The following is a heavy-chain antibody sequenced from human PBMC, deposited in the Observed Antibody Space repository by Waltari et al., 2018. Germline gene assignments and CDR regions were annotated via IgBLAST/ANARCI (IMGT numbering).Heavy chain of an antibody. CDR3: ARAREMGDY. V-gene: IGHV3-48*02. J-gene: IGHJ4*02. Sequence: EVQLVVSGGGLIHPGGSLRPSCAASGFPFSMHGMNWVRQAPGKGLEWLSYISSSSGSIYYADSVKGRFTISRDNAKNSLYLQMNSLRDEDTAVYYCARAREMGDYWGQGTLVNVSS. CDR2: ISSSSGSI. D-gene: IGHD1-26*01. CDR1: GFPFSMHG.